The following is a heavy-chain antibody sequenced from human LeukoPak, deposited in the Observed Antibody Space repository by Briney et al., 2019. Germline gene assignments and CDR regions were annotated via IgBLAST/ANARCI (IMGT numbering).Heavy chain of an antibody. CDR2: FDPEDGET. J-gene: IGHJ6*02. V-gene: IGHV1-24*01. CDR3: AAVVGAYYYGMDV. D-gene: IGHD2-15*01. Sequence: WASVKVSCKVSGYTLTELSMHWVRQAPGKGLEWMGGFDPEDGETIYAQKFQGRVTMTKDTSTDTAYMELSSLRSEDTAVYYCAAVVGAYYYGMDVWGQGTTVTVSS. CDR1: GYTLTELS.